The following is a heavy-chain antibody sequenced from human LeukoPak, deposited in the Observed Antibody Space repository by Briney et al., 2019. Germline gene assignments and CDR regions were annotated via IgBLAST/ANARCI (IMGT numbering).Heavy chain of an antibody. CDR3: ARDIFRYCSSTSCYISWFDP. V-gene: IGHV3-23*01. CDR2: ISGSGGST. CDR1: GFTFSSYA. D-gene: IGHD2-2*02. Sequence: GGPLRLSCAASGFTFSSYAMSWVRQAPGKGLEWVSAISGSGGSTYYADSVKGRFTISRDNSKNTLYLQMNSLRAEDTAVYYCARDIFRYCSSTSCYISWFDPWGQGTLVTVSS. J-gene: IGHJ5*02.